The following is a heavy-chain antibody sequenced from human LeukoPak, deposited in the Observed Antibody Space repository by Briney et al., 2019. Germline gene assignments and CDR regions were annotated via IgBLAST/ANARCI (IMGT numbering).Heavy chain of an antibody. Sequence: PGGSLRLSCAASGFIVNNNYMTWVRQAPGKGLEWVSIIYGGGSTYYADSVKGRFTISRDNSKNTLYLQMNSLTAEDTAVYYCALQIYGDSRRNWLDPWGQGTLVTVSS. J-gene: IGHJ5*02. CDR1: GFIVNNNY. V-gene: IGHV3-53*01. CDR2: IYGGGST. CDR3: ALQIYGDSRRNWLDP. D-gene: IGHD4-17*01.